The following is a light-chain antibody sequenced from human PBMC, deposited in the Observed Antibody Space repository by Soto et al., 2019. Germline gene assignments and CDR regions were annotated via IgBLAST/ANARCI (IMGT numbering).Light chain of an antibody. Sequence: EIVLTQSPATLSLSPGERATLSCRASQSVGGFLAWYQQKPGQAPRLLIYDTSKRATGIPARFSGSGSGTDSTLTISSLEPEDFAIDHCHHRNNWTPTYTFGQGTKLEIK. CDR1: QSVGGF. J-gene: IGKJ2*01. CDR3: HHRNNWTPTYT. V-gene: IGKV3-11*01. CDR2: DTS.